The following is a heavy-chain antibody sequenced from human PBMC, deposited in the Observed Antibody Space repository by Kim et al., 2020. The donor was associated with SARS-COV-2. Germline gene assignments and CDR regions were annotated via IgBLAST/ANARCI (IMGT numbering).Heavy chain of an antibody. V-gene: IGHV1-3*01. J-gene: IGHJ6*02. CDR1: GYTFTSYA. CDR3: ARVPRSRTRITMVLGVINYYNGMDV. D-gene: IGHD3-10*01. CDR2: INAGNGNT. Sequence: ASVKVSCKASGYTFTSYAMHWVRQAPGQRLEWMGWINAGNGNTKYSQKFQGRVTITRDTSASTAYMELSSLRSEDTAVYYCARVPRSRTRITMVLGVINYYNGMDVWGQGTTITVSS.